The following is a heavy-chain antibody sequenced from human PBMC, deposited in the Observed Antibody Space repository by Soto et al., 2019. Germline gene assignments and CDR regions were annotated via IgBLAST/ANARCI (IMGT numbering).Heavy chain of an antibody. CDR1: GYTFTSYG. CDR2: ISAYNGNT. J-gene: IGHJ6*02. Sequence: ASVKVSCKASGYTFTSYGISWVRQAPGQGLEWMGWISAYNGNTNYAQMLQGRATMTTDTSTSTAYLELRSLRSDYTAVYYSARVGRGWGILYYYNGMDVWGQGTPVTVSS. V-gene: IGHV1-18*01. D-gene: IGHD7-27*01. CDR3: ARVGRGWGILYYYNGMDV.